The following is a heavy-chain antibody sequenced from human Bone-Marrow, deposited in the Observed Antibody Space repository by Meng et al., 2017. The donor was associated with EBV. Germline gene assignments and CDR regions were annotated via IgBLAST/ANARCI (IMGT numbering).Heavy chain of an antibody. Sequence: VHVLELGVGLIQPGCARRPSCGASECTFSRYSMSWVRQAPGKGLGWVTAISGSGGSTYYADSVKGRFTISRDNSKNTLYLQMNSLRAEDTAVYYCANRLAGAFDYWGQGTLVTVSS. CDR1: ECTFSRYS. CDR2: ISGSGGST. CDR3: ANRLAGAFDY. J-gene: IGHJ4*02. V-gene: IGHV3-23*01.